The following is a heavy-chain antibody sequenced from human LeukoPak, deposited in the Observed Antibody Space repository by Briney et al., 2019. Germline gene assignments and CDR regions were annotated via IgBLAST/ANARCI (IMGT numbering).Heavy chain of an antibody. D-gene: IGHD2-15*01. CDR1: GGTFSSYA. V-gene: IGHV1-69*04. J-gene: IGHJ4*02. CDR3: ARVCSGGSCYVDY. Sequence: SVKVSCKASGGTFSSYAISWVRQAPGQGLEWMGRIIPILGIANYAQKFQGRVTITADKSTSTAYMELSSLRSEDTAVYYCARVCSGGSCYVDYWGQGTLVTVSS. CDR2: IIPILGIA.